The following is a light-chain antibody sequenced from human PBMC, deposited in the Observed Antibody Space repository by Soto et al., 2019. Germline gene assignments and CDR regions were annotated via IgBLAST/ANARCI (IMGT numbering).Light chain of an antibody. CDR3: ASFTRSVTVV. CDR2: DVT. V-gene: IGLV2-14*03. CDR1: RSDVGGYNY. Sequence: QSALTQPASVSGSPGKSITISCAGTRSDVGGYNYVSWYQQHPGKVPRLIISDVTKRPSGVSDRFSGYKSGNTASLTISGLQAEDEADYYCASFTRSVTVVFGGGTKLTVL. J-gene: IGLJ2*01.